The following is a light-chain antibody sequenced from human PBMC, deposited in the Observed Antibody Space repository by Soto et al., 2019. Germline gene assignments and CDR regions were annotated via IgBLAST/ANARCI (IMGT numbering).Light chain of an antibody. CDR3: GTRDGNLSGYV. CDR2: GNN. CDR1: SSNLGAPYD. V-gene: IGLV1-40*01. J-gene: IGLJ1*01. Sequence: QSALTQPPSVSGAPGQTVIISCSGSSSNLGAPYDVNWFRQLPGTVPRLLIYGNNNRPSGVPDRFSGSKSGTSATLGITGLQTGDEADYYCGTRDGNLSGYVFGSGTKVTVL.